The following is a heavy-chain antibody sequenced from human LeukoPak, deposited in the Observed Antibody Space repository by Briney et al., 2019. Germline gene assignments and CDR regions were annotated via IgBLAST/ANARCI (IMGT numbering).Heavy chain of an antibody. Sequence: ASVKVSCKASGYTFTGYYMHWVRQAPGQGLEWMGIINPSGGSTSYAQKFQGRVTMTRDTSTSTVYMELSSLKSEDTAVYYCTRGKVYYYDSSGSKFAFDIWGQGTMVTVSS. J-gene: IGHJ3*02. D-gene: IGHD3-22*01. CDR3: TRGKVYYYDSSGSKFAFDI. V-gene: IGHV1-46*01. CDR1: GYTFTGYY. CDR2: INPSGGST.